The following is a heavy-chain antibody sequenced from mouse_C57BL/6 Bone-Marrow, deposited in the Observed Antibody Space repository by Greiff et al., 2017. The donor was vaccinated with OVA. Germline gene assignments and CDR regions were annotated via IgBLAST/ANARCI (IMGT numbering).Heavy chain of an antibody. J-gene: IGHJ2*01. V-gene: IGHV14-3*01. Sequence: EVQVVESVAELVRPGASVKLSCTASGFNIKNTYMHWVKQRPEQGLEWIGRIDTANGNTKYAPKFQGKATITADTSSNTAYLQLSSLTSEDTAIYYCASPITTVVAPYYFDYWGQGTTLTVSS. D-gene: IGHD1-1*01. CDR2: IDTANGNT. CDR3: ASPITTVVAPYYFDY. CDR1: GFNIKNTY.